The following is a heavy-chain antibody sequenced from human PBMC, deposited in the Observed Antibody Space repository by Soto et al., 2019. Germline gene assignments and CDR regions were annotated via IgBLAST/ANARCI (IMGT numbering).Heavy chain of an antibody. CDR3: ARIGLTRYFDWLSDYYYYYYMDV. CDR2: IYYSGST. J-gene: IGHJ6*03. CDR1: DGSISSYY. D-gene: IGHD3-9*01. V-gene: IGHV4-59*08. Sequence: PSEPLSLTCTVSDGSISSYYWSWIRQPPGKGLEWIGYIYYSGSTNYNPSLKSRVTISVDTSKNQFSLKLSSVTAADTAVYYCARIGLTRYFDWLSDYYYYYYMDVWGKGTTVTVSS.